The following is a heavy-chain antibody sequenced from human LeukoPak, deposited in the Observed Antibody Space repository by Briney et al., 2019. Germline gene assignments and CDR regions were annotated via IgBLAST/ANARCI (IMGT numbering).Heavy chain of an antibody. CDR2: IRYDGSNK. D-gene: IGHD4-11*01. J-gene: IGHJ5*02. Sequence: PGGSLRLSCAASGFTFSSYGMHWVRQAPGKGLEWVAFIRYDGSNKYYADSVKGRFTISRDYSKNTLYLQMNSLRAEDTAVYYCAKEQVSYSNYPRGWFDPWGQGTLVTVSS. CDR3: AKEQVSYSNYPRGWFDP. CDR1: GFTFSSYG. V-gene: IGHV3-30*02.